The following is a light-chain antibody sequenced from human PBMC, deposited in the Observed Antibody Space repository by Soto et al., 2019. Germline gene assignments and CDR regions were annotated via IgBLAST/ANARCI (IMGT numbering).Light chain of an antibody. Sequence: DIQMTQSPSTLSASVGDRVTITCRASQSISSWLAWYQQKPGQAPKLLIYKASSLESGVPSRFSGSGSGTEFTLTISSLQPDDFATYYCQQYNSSPTFGHGTKVEIK. V-gene: IGKV1-5*03. CDR3: QQYNSSPT. J-gene: IGKJ1*01. CDR2: KAS. CDR1: QSISSW.